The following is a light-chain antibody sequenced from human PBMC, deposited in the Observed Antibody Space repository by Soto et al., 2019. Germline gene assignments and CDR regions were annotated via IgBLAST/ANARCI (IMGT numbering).Light chain of an antibody. J-gene: IGKJ4*01. CDR1: QGIRSY. V-gene: IGKV1-9*01. CDR3: QQLNSYPLT. Sequence: DIQLTQSPSFLSASVGDSVTITCRASQGIRSYLAWYQQKPGKAPKLLIYAASTLQSGVPSRFSGSGSGTEFTLTISSLQPEDFATYDCQQLNSYPLTCGGGTKVEIK. CDR2: AAS.